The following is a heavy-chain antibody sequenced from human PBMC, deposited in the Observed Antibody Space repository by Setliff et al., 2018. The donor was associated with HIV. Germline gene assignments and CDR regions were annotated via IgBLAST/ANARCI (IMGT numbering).Heavy chain of an antibody. D-gene: IGHD2-2*01. J-gene: IGHJ4*02. CDR1: GLTFSMYW. V-gene: IGHV3-7*03. CDR3: AKYATPGPSRIFDY. CDR2: IKEDGNDK. Sequence: GGSLRLSCAASGLTFSMYWMSWVRQTPGKGLEWLANIKEDGNDKYYVDSMKGRLTISRDNAKNMLSLQLNSLRADDTAVYYCAKYATPGPSRIFDYWGPGALVTVS.